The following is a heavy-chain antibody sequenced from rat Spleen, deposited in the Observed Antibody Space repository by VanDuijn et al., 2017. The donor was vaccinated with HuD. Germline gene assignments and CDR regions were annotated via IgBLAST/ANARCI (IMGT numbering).Heavy chain of an antibody. J-gene: IGHJ4*01. V-gene: IGHV2-63*01. D-gene: IGHD1-9*01. CDR1: GFSLTSYS. Sequence: QVQLKESGPGLVQPSQTLSLTCTVSGFSLTSYSIHWVRQPPGKGLEWMGRMRYNGDTSYNSALKSRLNISRDTSQNQVFLKIYSLQTEDTAIYFCTREGHTMDRATYWFAYWGQGTSVTVSS. CDR3: TREGHTMDRATYWFAY. CDR2: MRYNGDT.